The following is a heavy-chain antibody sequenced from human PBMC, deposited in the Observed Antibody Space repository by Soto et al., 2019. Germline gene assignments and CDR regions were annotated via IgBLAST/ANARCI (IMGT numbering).Heavy chain of an antibody. V-gene: IGHV1-46*01. CDR1: GYTFTSYY. CDR2: INPSGGST. D-gene: IGHD6-6*01. J-gene: IGHJ6*02. Sequence: ASVKVSCKASGYTFTSYYMHWVRQAPGQGLEWMGIINPSGGSTSYAQKFQGRVTMTRDTSTSTVYMELSSLRSEDTAVYYCARDVVHIAARLGAYYSYYYGMDVWGQGTTVTVSS. CDR3: ARDVVHIAARLGAYYSYYYGMDV.